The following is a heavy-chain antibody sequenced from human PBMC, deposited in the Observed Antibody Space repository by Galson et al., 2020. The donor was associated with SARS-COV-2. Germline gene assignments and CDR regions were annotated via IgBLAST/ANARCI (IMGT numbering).Heavy chain of an antibody. J-gene: IGHJ4*02. CDR2: IHYSGST. CDR3: ARTYGSGSYYDPRYYFDY. D-gene: IGHD3-10*01. V-gene: IGHV4-39*01. CDR1: GGSISSSSYY. Sequence: SETLSLTCTVSGGSISSSSYYWGWIRHPPGKGLEWSGSIHYSGSTYYNPSLKSRVTISVDTPKNQFFLKLTSVTAEDTAVYYCARTYGSGSYYDPRYYFDYWGQGTLVTVSS.